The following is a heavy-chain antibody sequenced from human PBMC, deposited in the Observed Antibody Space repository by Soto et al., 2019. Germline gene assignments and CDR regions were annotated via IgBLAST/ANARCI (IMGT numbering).Heavy chain of an antibody. CDR1: GFTFNNAW. V-gene: IGHV3-15*01. CDR3: ATGLSNGYYNFDY. D-gene: IGHD3-22*01. Sequence: GGSLRLSCAASGFTFNNAWMSWVRQAPGKGLEWVGRIKGEADGGTTDYAAPVKGRITISRDHSKDTLYLRMNSLKTEDTAVYYCATGLSNGYYNFDYWGQGTPVTVSS. J-gene: IGHJ4*02. CDR2: IKGEADGGTT.